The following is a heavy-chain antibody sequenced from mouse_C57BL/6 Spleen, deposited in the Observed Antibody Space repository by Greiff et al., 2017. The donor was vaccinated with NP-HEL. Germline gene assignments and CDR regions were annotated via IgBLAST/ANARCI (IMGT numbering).Heavy chain of an antibody. CDR2: IDPSDSYT. Sequence: QVQLQQPGAELVKPGASVKLSCKASGYTFTSYWMQWVKQRPGQGLEWIGEIDPSDSYTNYNQKFKGKATLTVDTSSSTAYMQLSSLTSEDSAVYYCARGAYVATVVARNWYFDVWGTGTTVTVSS. V-gene: IGHV1-50*01. D-gene: IGHD1-1*01. J-gene: IGHJ1*03. CDR1: GYTFTSYW. CDR3: ARGAYVATVVARNWYFDV.